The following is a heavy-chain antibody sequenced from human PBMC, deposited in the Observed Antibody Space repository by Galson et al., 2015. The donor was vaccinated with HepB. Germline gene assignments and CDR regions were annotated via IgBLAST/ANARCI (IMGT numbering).Heavy chain of an antibody. V-gene: IGHV3-21*01. J-gene: IGHJ6*02. Sequence: SLRLSCAASEFTFSSYNMNWVRQAPGKGLEWVSSISGSSTYIYYTDSVKGRFTISRDNAKNSLYLQMNSLRAEDTAVYYCASGLDYGMDVWGQGTTATASS. CDR3: ASGLDYGMDV. CDR2: ISGSSTYI. D-gene: IGHD3/OR15-3a*01. CDR1: EFTFSSYN.